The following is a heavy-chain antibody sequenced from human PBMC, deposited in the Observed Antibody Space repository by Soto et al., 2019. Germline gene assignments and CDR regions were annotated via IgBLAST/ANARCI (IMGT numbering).Heavy chain of an antibody. V-gene: IGHV1-69*01. J-gene: IGHJ4*02. CDR1: GDSFSTHG. CDR3: ARSYSGYDHGNFDY. CDR2: NIPLFGSP. Sequence: QVQLVQSGAEVKKPGSSVKVSCKASGDSFSTHGFSWVRQAPGQGLEWMGGNIPLFGSPKYAQKFQGRATVTADESTSTAYMELSSLRSEDTAVYYCARSYSGYDHGNFDYWGQGTLVTVSS. D-gene: IGHD5-12*01.